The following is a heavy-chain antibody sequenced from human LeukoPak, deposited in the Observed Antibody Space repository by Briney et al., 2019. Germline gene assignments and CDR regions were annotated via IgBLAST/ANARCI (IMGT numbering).Heavy chain of an antibody. V-gene: IGHV3-21*01. D-gene: IGHD3-10*01. Sequence: GGSLRLSCAASGFTFSHYAMEWVRQAPGKGLEWVSSLSSTSINIYYADSVKGRFTISRDNAKNSLYLQMNSLRAEDTAVYYCARLSMTSYGKYYFEYWGQGTLVTVSS. CDR1: GFTFSHYA. CDR2: LSSTSINI. CDR3: ARLSMTSYGKYYFEY. J-gene: IGHJ4*02.